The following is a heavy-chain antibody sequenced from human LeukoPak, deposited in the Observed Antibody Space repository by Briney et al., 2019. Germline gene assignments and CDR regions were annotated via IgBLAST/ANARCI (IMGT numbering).Heavy chain of an antibody. CDR2: ISKSGGST. CDR3: ANVVGGY. V-gene: IGHV3-23*01. Sequence: PGGSLRLSCAVSGITFSTIGVSWVRLAPGKGLEWVSIISKSGGSTFYADPVRGRFTISRGNSKDMLYLQMNSLTAEDTAVYYCANVVGGYWGQGTLVTVSS. D-gene: IGHD3-10*01. CDR1: GITFSTIG. J-gene: IGHJ4*02.